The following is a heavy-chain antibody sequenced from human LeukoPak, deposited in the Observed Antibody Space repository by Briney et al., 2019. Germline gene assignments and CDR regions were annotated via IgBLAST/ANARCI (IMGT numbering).Heavy chain of an antibody. J-gene: IGHJ6*02. CDR1: GGSISSYY. CDR3: ARLYGSGSYLVSYYYYGMDV. Sequence: ETLSLTCTVSGGSISSYYWSWIRQPPGKGLEWIGYIYYSGSTNYNPSLKSRVTISVDPYKNQFSLKLRSVTAADTAVYYCARLYGSGSYLVSYYYYGMDVWGQGTTVTVSS. V-gene: IGHV4-59*08. CDR2: IYYSGST. D-gene: IGHD3-10*01.